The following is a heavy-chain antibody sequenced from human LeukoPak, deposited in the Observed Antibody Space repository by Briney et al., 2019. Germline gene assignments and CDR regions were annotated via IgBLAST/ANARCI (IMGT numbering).Heavy chain of an antibody. CDR3: ARDGPFGDQIGY. J-gene: IGHJ4*02. Sequence: GGSLRLSCAASGFTVSSNYMSWVRQAPGKGLEWVSVIYSGSSTYYADSVKGRFTISRDNSKNTLYLQMNSLRAEDTAVYYYARDGPFGDQIGYWGQGTLVTVSS. CDR2: IYSGSST. CDR1: GFTVSSNY. D-gene: IGHD3-10*01. V-gene: IGHV3-53*01.